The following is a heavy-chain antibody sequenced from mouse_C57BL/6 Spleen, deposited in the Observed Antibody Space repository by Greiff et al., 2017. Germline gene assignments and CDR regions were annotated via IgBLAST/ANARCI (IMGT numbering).Heavy chain of an antibody. CDR1: GYTFTSYW. D-gene: IGHD2-3*01. Sequence: QVQLKQPGTELVKPGASVKLSCKASGYTFTSYWMHWVKQRPGQGLEWIGNINPSNGGTNYNEKFKSKATLTVDKSSSTAYMQRSSLTSEDSAVYYCARELRMMVKDWYFDVWGTGTTVTVSS. V-gene: IGHV1-53*01. J-gene: IGHJ1*03. CDR3: ARELRMMVKDWYFDV. CDR2: INPSNGGT.